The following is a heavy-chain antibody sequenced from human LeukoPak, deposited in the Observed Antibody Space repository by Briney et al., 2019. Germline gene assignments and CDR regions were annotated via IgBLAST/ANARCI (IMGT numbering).Heavy chain of an antibody. CDR1: GYTFIGYY. CDR3: ARRGCSSTDCYARFDYYGMDV. CDR2: INPYSGGR. D-gene: IGHD2-2*01. J-gene: IGHJ6*02. V-gene: IGHV1-2*02. Sequence: ASVKVSCKASGYTFIGYYIHWVRQAPGQGLEWVGWINPYSGGRNYAQRFQGRVTMTRDTSISTAYMEVSRLRSDDTAVYYCARRGCSSTDCYARFDYYGMDVWGQGTTVTVSS.